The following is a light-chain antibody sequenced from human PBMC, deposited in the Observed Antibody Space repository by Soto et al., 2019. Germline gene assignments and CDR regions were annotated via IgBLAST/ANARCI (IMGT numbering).Light chain of an antibody. CDR3: AAWDDSLNGPV. Sequence: QSVLTQPPSASGAPGQRVTISCSGSRSNIAANTVNWYQQFPGTAPKLLIYSNNQRPSGVPDRFSGSKSGTSASLAISGLQSVDGSDYYCAAWDDSLNGPVFGGGTKLTVL. CDR1: RSNIAANT. V-gene: IGLV1-44*01. J-gene: IGLJ3*02. CDR2: SNN.